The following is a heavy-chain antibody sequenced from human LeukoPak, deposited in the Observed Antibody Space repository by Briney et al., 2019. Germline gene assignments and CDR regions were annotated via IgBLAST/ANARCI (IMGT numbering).Heavy chain of an antibody. D-gene: IGHD2-2*02. V-gene: IGHV4-38-2*02. J-gene: IGHJ3*02. CDR3: ARGRDLHCSSLTCYNDAFDI. CDR2: VYHSGST. Sequence: SETLSLTCTVSTYSISSGHYWGWIRQPPGKGLEWIGSVYHSGSTYSNPSLNSRVTISVDTSKNQFSLKLSSVTAADTAVYYCARGRDLHCSSLTCYNDAFDIWGQGTLVTVSS. CDR1: TYSISSGHY.